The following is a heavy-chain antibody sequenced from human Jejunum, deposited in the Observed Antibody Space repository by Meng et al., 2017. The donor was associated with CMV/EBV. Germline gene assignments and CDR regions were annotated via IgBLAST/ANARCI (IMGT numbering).Heavy chain of an antibody. Sequence: QVQLQESGPGLVKPSQTLSLTCGVSGDSISSGDSYWSWIRQPPGKGLEWIGYIYESGSTSYNPSLESRVTISVDTSKNQFSLKVVSVTAADTAVYYCAREGTNSYYFDYWGQGTLVTVSS. CDR2: IYESGST. J-gene: IGHJ4*02. CDR3: AREGTNSYYFDY. D-gene: IGHD1-14*01. CDR1: GDSISSGDSY. V-gene: IGHV4-30-4*01.